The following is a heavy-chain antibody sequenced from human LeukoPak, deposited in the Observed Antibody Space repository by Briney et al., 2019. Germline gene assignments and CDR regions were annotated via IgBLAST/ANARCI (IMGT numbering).Heavy chain of an antibody. CDR2: INPNSGDA. V-gene: IGHV1-2*02. CDR3: ARDHIAVAARGGWFDP. CDR1: GHTFTGYY. Sequence: ASVKVSCKASGHTFTGYYMHWVRQAPGQGLEWMGWINPNSGDANYAQKFQGRVTMTRDTSISTAYMELSRLRSDDTAVYYCARDHIAVAARGGWFDPWGQGTLVTVSS. J-gene: IGHJ5*02. D-gene: IGHD6-19*01.